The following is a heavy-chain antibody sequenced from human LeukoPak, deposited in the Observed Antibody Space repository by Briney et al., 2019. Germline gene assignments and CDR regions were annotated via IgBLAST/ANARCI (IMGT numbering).Heavy chain of an antibody. D-gene: IGHD1-26*01. V-gene: IGHV1-46*01. CDR2: INPSGGST. CDR3: ARNVPLVTAFDY. J-gene: IGHJ4*02. CDR1: GYTFTSYY. Sequence: GASVKVSCKASGYTFTSYYMHWVRQAPGQGLQWMGLINPSGGSTSYAQKFQGRVTMTRDTSTSTVYMELSSLRSEDTAVYYCARNVPLVTAFDYWGQGTLVTVSS.